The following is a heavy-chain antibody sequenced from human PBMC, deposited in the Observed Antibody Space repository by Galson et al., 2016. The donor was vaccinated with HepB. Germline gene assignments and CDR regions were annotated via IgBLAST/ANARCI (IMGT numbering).Heavy chain of an antibody. CDR1: GLSFGTYS. D-gene: IGHD2-21*01. V-gene: IGHV3-23*01. J-gene: IGHJ4*02. Sequence: SLRLSCAASGLSFGTYSMTWVRQPPGQGLEWVSSISAAGGTTYFADSVKGRFTISRDNSKNELYLQMTGLRAKDTALYYCAKGGVMTTPIDYWGQGTLVTVSA. CDR3: AKGGVMTTPIDY. CDR2: ISAAGGTT.